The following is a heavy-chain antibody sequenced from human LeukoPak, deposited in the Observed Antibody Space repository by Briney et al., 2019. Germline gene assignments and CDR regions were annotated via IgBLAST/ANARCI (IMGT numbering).Heavy chain of an antibody. CDR2: ISQGSSFI. CDR1: GFTFSSYG. Sequence: GGSLRLSCAASGFTFSSYGMNWVRQAPGKGLEWVSSISQGSSFIYYADSVKGRFTISRDNAKNSVFLQMNSLRAEDTAVYYCARPEDTAFDWGQGTLVTVSS. J-gene: IGHJ4*02. V-gene: IGHV3-21*04. CDR3: ARPEDTAFD. D-gene: IGHD5-18*01.